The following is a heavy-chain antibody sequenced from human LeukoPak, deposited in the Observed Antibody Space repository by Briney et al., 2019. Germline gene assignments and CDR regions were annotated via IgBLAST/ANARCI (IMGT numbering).Heavy chain of an antibody. D-gene: IGHD3-16*01. Sequence: SETLSLTCTVSGGSISSSSYYWGWIRQPPGKGLEWIGSIYYSGSTYYNPSLKSRVTISVDTSKNQFSLKLSSVTAADTAVYYCASLGNLGYYFHYWGQGTLVTVSS. J-gene: IGHJ4*02. CDR1: GGSISSSSYY. CDR3: ASLGNLGYYFHY. V-gene: IGHV4-39*01. CDR2: IYYSGST.